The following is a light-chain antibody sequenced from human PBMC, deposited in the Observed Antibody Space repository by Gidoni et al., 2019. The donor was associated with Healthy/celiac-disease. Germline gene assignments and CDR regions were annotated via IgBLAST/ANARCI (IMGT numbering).Light chain of an antibody. CDR2: WAL. V-gene: IGKV4-1*01. J-gene: IGKJ2*04. Sequence: DIVMTQSPDSLAVSPGERATINCKSSQSVLYSSNYKDYLAWYQQKPGQPPTLLIFWALSRESGVPYRFSGRGSRTDFTIAINSRRGGDGAVYFCQQCYRTSCSFGQGTRLEI. CDR1: QSVLYSSNYKDY. CDR3: QQCYRTSCS.